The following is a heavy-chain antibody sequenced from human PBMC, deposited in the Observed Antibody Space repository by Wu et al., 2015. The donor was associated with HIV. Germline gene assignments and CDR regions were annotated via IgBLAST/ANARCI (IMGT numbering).Heavy chain of an antibody. Sequence: QVQLVQSGAEVKKPGASVKVSCKASGYTFTGYYMHWVRQAPGQGLEWMGWINPNSGATNYAQKFQGRVTMTRDTSISTAYMELSRLRSDDTAVYYCARERAAAGTDFYAMDVWGQGTTVTVS. CDR1: GYTFTGYY. CDR3: ARERAAAGTDFYAMDV. D-gene: IGHD6-13*01. J-gene: IGHJ6*02. CDR2: INPNSGAT. V-gene: IGHV1-2*02.